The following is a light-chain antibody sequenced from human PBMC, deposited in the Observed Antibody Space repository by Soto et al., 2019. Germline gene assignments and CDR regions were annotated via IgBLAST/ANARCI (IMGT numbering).Light chain of an antibody. V-gene: IGKV4-1*01. CDR1: QSVLYSPNNKNY. CDR3: QQAYTTPEIT. CDR2: GAS. J-gene: IGKJ5*01. Sequence: DIVFTQSADSLALSLCESSTINCKSSQSVLYSPNNKNYVAWFKQTPGKAPNLLMYGASYLKSGVPTRFSGSGSGTDFTLTISSLQPEDFAIYYCQQAYTTPEITFGQGTRLEIK.